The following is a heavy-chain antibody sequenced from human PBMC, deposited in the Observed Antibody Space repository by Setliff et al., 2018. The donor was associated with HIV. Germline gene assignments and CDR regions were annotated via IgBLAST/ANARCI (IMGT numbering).Heavy chain of an antibody. D-gene: IGHD5-18*01. CDR3: AVGSQPRLAY. Sequence: PSETLSLTCAVYSGSFGGYYWSWLRQPPGRGLEWIGEINQGGTTNYNPSLKSQATISVDRSKNQFSLKLSSVTAADSAVYYCAVGSQPRLAYWGQGTLVTVSS. V-gene: IGHV4-34*01. J-gene: IGHJ4*02. CDR1: SGSFGGYY. CDR2: INQGGTT.